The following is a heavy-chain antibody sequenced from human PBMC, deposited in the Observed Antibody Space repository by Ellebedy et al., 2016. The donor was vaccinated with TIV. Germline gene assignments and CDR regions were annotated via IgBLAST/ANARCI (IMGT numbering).Heavy chain of an antibody. CDR3: AKETYYDSSGYYYGMDV. Sequence: GGSLRLXXAASGFTFSSYWMSWVRQAPGKGLEWVANIKQDGSEKYYVDSVKGRFTISRDNSKNTLYLQMNSLGAEDTAVYYCAKETYYDSSGYYYGMDVWGQGTTVTVSS. V-gene: IGHV3-7*01. J-gene: IGHJ6*02. CDR2: IKQDGSEK. CDR1: GFTFSSYW. D-gene: IGHD3-22*01.